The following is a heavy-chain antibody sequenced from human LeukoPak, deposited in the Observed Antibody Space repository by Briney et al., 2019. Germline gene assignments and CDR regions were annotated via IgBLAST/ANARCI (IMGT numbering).Heavy chain of an antibody. CDR2: ISTSSSTI. Sequence: GGSLRLSCAASGFTLSSYAMNWVRQAPGKGLEWLSYISTSSSTIYYADSVKGRFTISRDNAKNSLYLQMNSLRAEDTAVYYCARDGTDNFYYGMDVWGQGTTVTVSS. CDR1: GFTLSSYA. V-gene: IGHV3-48*04. CDR3: ARDGTDNFYYGMDV. D-gene: IGHD6-13*01. J-gene: IGHJ6*02.